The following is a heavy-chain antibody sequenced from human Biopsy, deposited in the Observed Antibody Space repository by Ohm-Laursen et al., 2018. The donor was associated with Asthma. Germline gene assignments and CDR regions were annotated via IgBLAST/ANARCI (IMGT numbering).Heavy chain of an antibody. CDR1: GGSVSTGSYY. V-gene: IGHV4-61*01. D-gene: IGHD3-10*01. CDR3: ARGPNYHGSGRAPIGMDV. Sequence: GTLSLTCTVSGGSVSTGSYYWSWIRQPPGKGLEWLGYIYYTGSGNYNPSLKSRVTISVDTSKNQFSLRLNSVTAADTAVYYCARGPNYHGSGRAPIGMDVWGQGTTVTVSS. J-gene: IGHJ6*02. CDR2: IYYTGSG.